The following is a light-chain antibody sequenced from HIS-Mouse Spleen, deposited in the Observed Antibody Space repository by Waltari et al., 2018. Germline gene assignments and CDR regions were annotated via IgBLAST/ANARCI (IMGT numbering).Light chain of an antibody. Sequence: QSALTQPASVSGSPGQSTTIPCTGTTSDVGGYNSVSWYQQHPGKAPKLMIYDVSNRPSGVSNRFSGSKSGNTASLTISGLQAEDEADYYCSSYTSSSTRVFGTGTKVTVL. V-gene: IGLV2-14*03. CDR3: SSYTSSSTRV. CDR1: TSDVGGYNS. CDR2: DVS. J-gene: IGLJ1*01.